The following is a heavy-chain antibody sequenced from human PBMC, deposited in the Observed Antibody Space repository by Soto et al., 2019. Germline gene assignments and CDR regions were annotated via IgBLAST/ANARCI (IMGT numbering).Heavy chain of an antibody. CDR1: GYTFANHW. CDR3: ARSFDSAILDAFDI. V-gene: IGHV5-51*01. Sequence: PGESLKISCEGSGYTFANHWIGWVRQMPGKGLEWMGIIYPGDSDTTYSPSFQGQVTNSADKSISTACLQWSSLRSSDTAMYYCARSFDSAILDAFDIWGQGTMVTVSS. CDR2: IYPGDSDT. D-gene: IGHD2-21*01. J-gene: IGHJ3*02.